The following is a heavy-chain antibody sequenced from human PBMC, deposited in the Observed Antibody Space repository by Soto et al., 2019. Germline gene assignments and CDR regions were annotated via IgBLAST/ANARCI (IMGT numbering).Heavy chain of an antibody. Sequence: GGSLRLSCAASGFTFSDYWVHWVRQVPGKGLVWVSRITGDGRSTSYADSVRGRFTISRDNTKNTVYLQMNSLASEDTAMYYCVTLLRYSFAFDIWGQGTMVTVSS. CDR1: GFTFSDYW. CDR3: VTLLRYSFAFDI. J-gene: IGHJ3*02. V-gene: IGHV3-74*01. CDR2: ITGDGRST. D-gene: IGHD3-9*01.